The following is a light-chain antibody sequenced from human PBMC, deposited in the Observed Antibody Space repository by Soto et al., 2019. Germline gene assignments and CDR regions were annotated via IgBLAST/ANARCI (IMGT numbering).Light chain of an antibody. Sequence: ADRVTITCRASQNVNNWVAWYQQTPGKAPKLLIYAASTFQSGVPSRFSGSGSGTDFTLTISCLQSEDFATYYCQHYYSYPTFGQGTKVDIK. CDR3: QHYYSYPT. CDR1: QNVNNW. J-gene: IGKJ1*01. V-gene: IGKV1-8*01. CDR2: AAS.